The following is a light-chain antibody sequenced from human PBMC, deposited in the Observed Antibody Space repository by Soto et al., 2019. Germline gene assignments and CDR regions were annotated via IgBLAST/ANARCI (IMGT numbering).Light chain of an antibody. J-gene: IGKJ5*01. Sequence: QLTQSPSTLSALAVGTVPITFRASQSISSWLAWYQQKPGKAPKILIYDASSLESGVPSRFSGSGSGTDFTLTISSLQPEDFATYYCQQTYTNVTFGKGTRLEIK. V-gene: IGKV1-5*01. CDR1: QSISSW. CDR2: DAS. CDR3: QQTYTNVT.